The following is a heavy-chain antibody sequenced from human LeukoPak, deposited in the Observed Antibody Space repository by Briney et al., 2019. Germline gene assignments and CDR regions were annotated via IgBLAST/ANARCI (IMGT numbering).Heavy chain of an antibody. CDR2: IIPIFGTA. Sequence: ASVKVSCKASGYTLTSYGISWVRQAPGQGLEWVGGIIPIFGTANYAQKFQGRVTITTDESTSTAYMELSSLRSEDTAVYYCASHAKSGLAAAGAYFDYWGQGTLVTVSS. CDR1: GYTLTSYG. CDR3: ASHAKSGLAAAGAYFDY. V-gene: IGHV1-69*05. J-gene: IGHJ4*02. D-gene: IGHD6-13*01.